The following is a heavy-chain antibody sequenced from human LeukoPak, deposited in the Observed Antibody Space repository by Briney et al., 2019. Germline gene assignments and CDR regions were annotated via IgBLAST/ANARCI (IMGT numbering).Heavy chain of an antibody. J-gene: IGHJ4*02. Sequence: PGGSLRLSCAASGFTFSSYWLSWVRQAPGKGLEWVAKIKQDGSEKYYVDSVKGRFTISRDNAKNSLYLQMNSLRAEDTAVYYCAREDEAYYDFWSGYYTPYYFDYWGQGTLVTVSS. V-gene: IGHV3-7*01. CDR1: GFTFSSYW. D-gene: IGHD3-3*01. CDR3: AREDEAYYDFWSGYYTPYYFDY. CDR2: IKQDGSEK.